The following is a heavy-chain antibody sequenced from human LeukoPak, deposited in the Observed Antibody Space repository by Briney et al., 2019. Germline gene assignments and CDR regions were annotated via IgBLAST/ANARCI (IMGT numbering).Heavy chain of an antibody. J-gene: IGHJ6*02. CDR1: GGTFSSYA. CDR2: IIPIFGTA. Sequence: ASVKLSCKASGGTFSSYAISWVRQAPGQGLEWMGGIIPIFGTANYAQKFQGRVTITADESTSTAYMELSSLRSEDTAVYYCARIVGIAARNYYYYGMDVWGQGTTVTVSS. D-gene: IGHD6-6*01. V-gene: IGHV1-69*13. CDR3: ARIVGIAARNYYYYGMDV.